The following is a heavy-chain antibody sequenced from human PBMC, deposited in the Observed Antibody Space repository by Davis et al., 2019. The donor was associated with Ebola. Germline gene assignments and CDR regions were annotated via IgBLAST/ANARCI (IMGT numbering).Heavy chain of an antibody. D-gene: IGHD6-25*01. CDR1: GGSITSYH. J-gene: IGHJ6*02. CDR3: ATPSGQAHFYGLDV. Sequence: MPGGSLRLSCTVSGGSITSYHWSWIRQTPGKGLQWIGYIFHTGSTNYNPSLKSRVTISVDTSKNQFSLKVRSVTATDTAVYYCATPSGQAHFYGLDVWGQETTVTVS. V-gene: IGHV4-59*08. CDR2: IFHTGST.